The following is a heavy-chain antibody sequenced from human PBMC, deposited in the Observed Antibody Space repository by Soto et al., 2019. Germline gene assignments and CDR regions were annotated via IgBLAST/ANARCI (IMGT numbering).Heavy chain of an antibody. Sequence: SETLSLTCTVSGGSISSYYWSWIRQPPGKGLEWIGYIYYSGSTNYNPSLKSRVTISVDTSKNQFSLKLSSVTAADTAVYYCASTPRYGGFDYWGQGTLVTVSS. CDR1: GGSISSYY. J-gene: IGHJ4*02. D-gene: IGHD4-17*01. CDR3: ASTPRYGGFDY. V-gene: IGHV4-59*01. CDR2: IYYSGST.